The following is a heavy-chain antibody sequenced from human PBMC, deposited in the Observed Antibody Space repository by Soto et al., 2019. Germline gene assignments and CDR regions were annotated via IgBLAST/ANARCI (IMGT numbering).Heavy chain of an antibody. CDR2: ISYDGSNK. V-gene: IGHV3-30-3*01. CDR1: GFTFSSYA. D-gene: IGHD5-18*01. Sequence: VQLVESGGGLVKPGGSLRLSCAASGFTFSSYAMHWVRQAPGKGLEWVAVISYDGSNKYYADSVKGRFTISRDNSKNTLYLQMNSLRAEDTAVYYCARGEGSYGLRGYFDYWGQGTLVTVSS. J-gene: IGHJ4*02. CDR3: ARGEGSYGLRGYFDY.